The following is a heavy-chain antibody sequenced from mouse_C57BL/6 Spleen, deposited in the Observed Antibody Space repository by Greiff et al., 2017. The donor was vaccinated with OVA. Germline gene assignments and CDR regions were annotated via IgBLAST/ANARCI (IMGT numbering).Heavy chain of an antibody. CDR1: GFTFSSYA. CDR3: AGSTMVRSGYYFDY. CDR2: ISAGGSYT. Sequence: VHLVESGGGLVKPGASLKLSCAASGFTFSSYAMSWVRQTPEKRLEWVATISAGGSYTYYPDNVKGRFTISRDNANNTLYLQMSHLKSEDAAMYYCAGSTMVRSGYYFDYWGQGTPLTVSS. V-gene: IGHV5-4*01. J-gene: IGHJ2*01. D-gene: IGHD2-2*01.